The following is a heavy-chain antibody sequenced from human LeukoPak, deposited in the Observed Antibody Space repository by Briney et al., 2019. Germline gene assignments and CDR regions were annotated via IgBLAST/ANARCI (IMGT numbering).Heavy chain of an antibody. V-gene: IGHV3-7*01. Sequence: GGSLRLSCEASGFTFRNYWMSWVRQAPGKGLEWVASINQRGSAIFYVDSVRGRFSVSRDNAKNSLFLQMNSLRADDTAFYYCAKLLRDGTIYDFWGPGALVTVSS. CDR3: AKLLRDGTIYDF. CDR2: INQRGSAI. D-gene: IGHD3/OR15-3a*01. J-gene: IGHJ1*01. CDR1: GFTFRNYW.